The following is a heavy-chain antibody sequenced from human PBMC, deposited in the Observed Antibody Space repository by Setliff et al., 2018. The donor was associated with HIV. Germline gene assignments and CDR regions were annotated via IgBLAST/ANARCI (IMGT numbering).Heavy chain of an antibody. D-gene: IGHD3-16*01. CDR1: CVSVSSGGYY. Sequence: TLSLTSTVSCVSVSSGGYYWSWIRQHPGKGLESIAYIYYTGCTKYNPSLKSRVTISLDTHTNQFSLNVNSVTDADTAVYYCARTPSRGGFDYWGQGTLVTVSS. CDR2: IYYTGCT. J-gene: IGHJ4*02. CDR3: ARTPSRGGFDY. V-gene: IGHV4-61*08.